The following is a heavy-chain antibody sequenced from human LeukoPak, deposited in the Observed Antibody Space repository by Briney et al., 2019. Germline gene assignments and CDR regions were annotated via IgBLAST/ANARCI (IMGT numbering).Heavy chain of an antibody. CDR3: ARVDSGSYYIDY. J-gene: IGHJ4*02. CDR1: GGSISSYY. D-gene: IGHD1-26*01. V-gene: IGHV4-59*01. Sequence: PSETLSLTCTVSGGSISSYYWSWIRQPPGKGLEWIGYIYYSGSTNYNPSLKSRVTISVDTSKNQFSLKLSSVTAADTAVHYCARVDSGSYYIDYWGQGTLVTVSS. CDR2: IYYSGST.